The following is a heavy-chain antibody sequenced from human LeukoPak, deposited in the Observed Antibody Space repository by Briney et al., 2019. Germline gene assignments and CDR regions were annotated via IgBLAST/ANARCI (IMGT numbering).Heavy chain of an antibody. CDR2: IRSEAYGGTT. CDR1: GFTFGEYA. Sequence: PGRSLRLSCTASGFTFGEYAMSWFRQAPGKGLEWVGFIRSEAYGGTTEYAASVKGRFTISRDDSKSIAYLQKNSLKTEDKAVYYCNRAFLEWLSLSPSVWGQGTLDTVSS. CDR3: NRAFLEWLSLSPSV. V-gene: IGHV3-49*03. J-gene: IGHJ4*02. D-gene: IGHD3-3*01.